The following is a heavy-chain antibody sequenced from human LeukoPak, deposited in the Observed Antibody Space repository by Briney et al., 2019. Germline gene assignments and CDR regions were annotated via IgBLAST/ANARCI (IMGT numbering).Heavy chain of an antibody. CDR1: GFTFNNFG. V-gene: IGHV3-30*02. CDR3: AKDRDDYGDDC. J-gene: IGHJ4*02. D-gene: IGHD4-17*01. CDR2: VRSGGTDK. Sequence: GGSLRLSYAASGFTFNNFGMQWIRQAPGKGLEWVALVRSGGTDKYYADSVKGRFTISRDNSKNMVYLQMNSLRVEDTAVYYCAKDRDDYGDDCWGQGILVTVST.